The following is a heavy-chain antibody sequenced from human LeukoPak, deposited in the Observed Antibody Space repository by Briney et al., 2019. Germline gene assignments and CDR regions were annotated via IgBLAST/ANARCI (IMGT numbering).Heavy chain of an antibody. D-gene: IGHD5-24*01. CDR1: GGSISSGGYY. J-gene: IGHJ5*02. CDR2: IYYSGST. V-gene: IGHV4-31*03. CDR3: ARVSRDGYNRGNWFDP. Sequence: SQTLSLTCTVSGGSISSGGYYWRWIRQHPGKGLEWIGYIYYSGSTYYNPSLKSRVTISVDTSKNQFSLKLSSVTAADTAVYYCARVSRDGYNRGNWFDPWGQGTLVTVSS.